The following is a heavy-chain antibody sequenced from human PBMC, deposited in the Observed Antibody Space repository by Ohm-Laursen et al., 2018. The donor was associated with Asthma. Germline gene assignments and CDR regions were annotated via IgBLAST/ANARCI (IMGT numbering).Heavy chain of an antibody. J-gene: IGHJ4*02. D-gene: IGHD3-22*01. CDR2: MNGNGDTT. V-gene: IGHV3-64*04. Sequence: SLRLSCAASGFTFSSYAMHWVRQAPGKGLDYVSSMNGNGDTTHYADSVKGRFTISRDNSKNTLYLQMNSLRAEDTAVYYCAKFGHDSSGYDYWGQGTLVTVSS. CDR3: AKFGHDSSGYDY. CDR1: GFTFSSYA.